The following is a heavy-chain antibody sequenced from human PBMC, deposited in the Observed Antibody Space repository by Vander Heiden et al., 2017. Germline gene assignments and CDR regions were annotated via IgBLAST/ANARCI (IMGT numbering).Heavy chain of an antibody. Sequence: QVQLVESGGGVVQPGRSLRLSCAASGFTFSSYAMHWVRQAPGKGLEWVAVISYDGSNKYYADAVKGRFTISRDNSKNTLYLQMNRMRAEDTAVYYCAREKGASSGYYDYWGHGTLVTVSS. CDR2: ISYDGSNK. J-gene: IGHJ4*01. CDR3: AREKGASSGYYDY. V-gene: IGHV3-30*04. D-gene: IGHD3-22*01. CDR1: GFTFSSYA.